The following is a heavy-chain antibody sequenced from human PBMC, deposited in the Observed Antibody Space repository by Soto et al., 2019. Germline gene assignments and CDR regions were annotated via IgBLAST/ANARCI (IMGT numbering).Heavy chain of an antibody. Sequence: ASVKVSCKASGYTFTSYGISWVRQAPGQGLEWMGWISAYNGNTTDAQKLQGRVTMTTDTSTSTAYMELRSLRSDDTAVYYCATYPAVDIVATIGDYWGQGTLVTVSS. V-gene: IGHV1-18*01. J-gene: IGHJ4*02. D-gene: IGHD5-12*01. CDR2: ISAYNGNT. CDR1: GYTFTSYG. CDR3: ATYPAVDIVATIGDY.